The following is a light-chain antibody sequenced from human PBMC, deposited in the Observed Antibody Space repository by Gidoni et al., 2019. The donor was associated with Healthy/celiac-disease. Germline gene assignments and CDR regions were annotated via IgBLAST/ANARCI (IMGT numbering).Light chain of an antibody. V-gene: IGLV3-1*01. CDR3: QAWDSSTVV. CDR1: KLGDQY. CDR2: QDS. J-gene: IGLJ2*01. Sequence: YELTQPPAVSVSPGQTASITCSGDKLGDQYACWYQQKPGQYPVLVIYQDSKRPSGIPERFSGSNSWNTATLTISGTQAMDEADYYCQAWDSSTVVFGGGTKLTVL.